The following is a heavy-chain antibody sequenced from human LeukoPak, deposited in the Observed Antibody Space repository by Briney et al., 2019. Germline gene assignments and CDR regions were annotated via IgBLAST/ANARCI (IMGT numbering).Heavy chain of an antibody. J-gene: IGHJ6*02. CDR3: AKDVSSSTRCVGLCYHYYAMDV. CDR2: ISSSSSTI. V-gene: IGHV3-48*01. Sequence: PGGSLRLSCAASGFTFSSYSMNWVRQAPGKGLEWVSYISSSSSTIYYADSVKGRFTISRDNSKNTLYLQMDSLRAEDTAAYYCAKDVSSSTRCVGLCYHYYAMDVWGQGTTVTVSS. D-gene: IGHD2-2*01. CDR1: GFTFSSYS.